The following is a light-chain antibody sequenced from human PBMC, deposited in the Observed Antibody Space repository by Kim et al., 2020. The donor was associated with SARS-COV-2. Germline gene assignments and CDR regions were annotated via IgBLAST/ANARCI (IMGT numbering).Light chain of an antibody. J-gene: IGLJ3*02. CDR1: SSDVGRYNY. CDR3: TSYTRSDTWV. CDR2: EVN. Sequence: GQSITVSCSETSSDVGRYNYVSWYQQHPGKVPKLLIYEVNKRPSGASDRFSGSKSGNTASLTISGLQAEDEADYYCTSYTRSDTWVFGGGTQLTVL. V-gene: IGLV2-14*01.